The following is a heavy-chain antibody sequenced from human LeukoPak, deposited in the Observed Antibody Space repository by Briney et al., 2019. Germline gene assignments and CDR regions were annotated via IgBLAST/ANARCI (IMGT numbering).Heavy chain of an antibody. V-gene: IGHV3-30-3*01. D-gene: IGHD3-3*01. CDR3: ARGIRFSNYGMDV. CDR1: GFTFSSYA. CDR2: ISYDGSNK. Sequence: GGSLRLSCAASGFTFSSYAMPWVRQAPGKGLEWVAVISYDGSNKYYADSVKGRFTISRDNSKNTLYLQMNSLRAEDTAVYYCARGIRFSNYGMDVWGQGTTVTVSS. J-gene: IGHJ6*02.